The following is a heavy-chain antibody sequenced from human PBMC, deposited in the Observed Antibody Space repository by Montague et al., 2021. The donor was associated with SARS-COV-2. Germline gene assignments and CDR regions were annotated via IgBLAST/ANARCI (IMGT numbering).Heavy chain of an antibody. CDR2: IYTSGST. Sequence: SETLSLTCTVSGGSISSYYWNWIRQSAGKGLEWIGRIYTSGSTNYDPSLKSRVTMLVDTSKNQFSLKLSSVTAADTAVYYCARGAPFYDSSGYYSDAFDIWGQGTMVTVSS. D-gene: IGHD3-22*01. CDR3: ARGAPFYDSSGYYSDAFDI. V-gene: IGHV4-4*07. CDR1: GGSISSYY. J-gene: IGHJ3*02.